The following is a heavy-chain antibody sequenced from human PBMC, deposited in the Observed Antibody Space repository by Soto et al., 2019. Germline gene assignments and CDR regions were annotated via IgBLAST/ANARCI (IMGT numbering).Heavy chain of an antibody. CDR1: GVSLTTNNW. CDR2: IYQSGNT. J-gene: IGHJ5*01. D-gene: IGHD2-15*01. Sequence: QVQLQESGPGLVKPSETLSLTCAVSGVSLTTNNWWTWVRQAPGKGLVWVGGIYQSGNTNYNPSLNSRVRASLDKAKNQFSLKLTPVTAADTAIYYCARGGYCSGGSCSRWFDSWGQGTLVTVSS. CDR3: ARGGYCSGGSCSRWFDS. V-gene: IGHV4-4*02.